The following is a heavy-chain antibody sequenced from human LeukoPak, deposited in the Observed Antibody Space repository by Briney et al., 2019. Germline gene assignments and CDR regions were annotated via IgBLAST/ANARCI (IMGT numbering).Heavy chain of an antibody. CDR3: ARGRIYCSGGSCYSGYFDY. CDR2: INHSGST. D-gene: IGHD2-15*01. CDR1: GGSFSGYY. Sequence: SETLSLTCAVCGGSFSGYYWSWIRQPPGKGLEWIGEINHSGSTNYNPSLKSRVTISVDTSKNQFSLKLSSVTAADTAVYYCARGRIYCSGGSCYSGYFDYWGQGTLVTVSS. J-gene: IGHJ4*02. V-gene: IGHV4-34*01.